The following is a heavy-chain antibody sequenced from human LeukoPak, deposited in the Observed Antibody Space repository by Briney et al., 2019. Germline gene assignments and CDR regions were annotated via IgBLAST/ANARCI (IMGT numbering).Heavy chain of an antibody. J-gene: IGHJ4*02. CDR1: GFTFSSYW. CDR2: IKQDGSEK. V-gene: IGHV3-7*01. D-gene: IGHD5-12*01. CDR3: AATIVDIVATDNA. Sequence: PGGSLRLSCAASGFTFSSYWMSWVRQAPGKGLEWVANIKQDGSEKYYVDSVKGRFTISRDNAKNSLYLQMNSLRAEDTAVYYCAATIVDIVATDNAWGQGTLFTVSS.